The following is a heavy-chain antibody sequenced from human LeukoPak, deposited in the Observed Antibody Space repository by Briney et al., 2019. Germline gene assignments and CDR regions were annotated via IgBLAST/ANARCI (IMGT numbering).Heavy chain of an antibody. CDR1: GGTFSSYA. D-gene: IGHD2-15*01. J-gene: IGHJ6*03. CDR3: AALAPYCSGGSCNYYYYMDV. CDR2: IIPIFGTA. Sequence: SVKVSCKASGGTFSSYAISWVRQAPGQGLEWMGGIIPIFGTANYAQKFQGRVTITAGESTSTAYMELSSLRSEDTAVYYCAALAPYCSGGSCNYYYYMDVWGKGTTVTISS. V-gene: IGHV1-69*13.